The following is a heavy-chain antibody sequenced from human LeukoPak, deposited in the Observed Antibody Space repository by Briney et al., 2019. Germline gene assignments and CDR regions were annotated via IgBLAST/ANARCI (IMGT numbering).Heavy chain of an antibody. CDR2: ISAYNGNT. V-gene: IGHV1-18*01. Sequence: ASVKVSCKASGYTFTSYGISWVRQAPGQGLEWMGWISAYNGNTNYAQKLQGRVTMTTDTSTSTAYMELRSLRSDDTAVYYCARPHFLPLVVTVDYGMDVWGQGTTVTVSS. CDR3: ARPHFLPLVVTVDYGMDV. CDR1: GYTFTSYG. D-gene: IGHD2-21*02. J-gene: IGHJ6*02.